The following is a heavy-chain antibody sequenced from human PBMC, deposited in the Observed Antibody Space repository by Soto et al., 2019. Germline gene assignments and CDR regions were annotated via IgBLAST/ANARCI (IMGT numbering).Heavy chain of an antibody. CDR1: GFTFSSYA. CDR3: ARDKRDLRFLEWSYYFDY. D-gene: IGHD3-3*01. V-gene: IGHV3-30-3*01. Sequence: QVQLVESGGGVVQPGRSLRLSCAASGFTFSSYAMHWVRQAPGKGLEWVALISYDGSNKYYADSVKGRFTISRDNSKNTLYLQMNSLRAEDTAVYYCARDKRDLRFLEWSYYFDYWGQGTLVTVSS. J-gene: IGHJ4*02. CDR2: ISYDGSNK.